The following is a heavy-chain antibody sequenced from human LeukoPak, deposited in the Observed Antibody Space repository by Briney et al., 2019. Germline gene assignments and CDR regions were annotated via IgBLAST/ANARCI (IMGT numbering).Heavy chain of an antibody. CDR1: GFTFDDYA. J-gene: IGHJ4*02. D-gene: IGHD3-3*01. V-gene: IGHV3-9*01. CDR3: AKDIRTITIFGVAPACHFDY. CDR2: ISWNSGSI. Sequence: GRSLRLSCAASGFTFDDYAMHWVRQAPGKGLEWVSGISWNSGSIGYADSVKGRFTISRDNAKNSLYLQMNSLRAEDAALYYCAKDIRTITIFGVAPACHFDYWGQGTLVTVSS.